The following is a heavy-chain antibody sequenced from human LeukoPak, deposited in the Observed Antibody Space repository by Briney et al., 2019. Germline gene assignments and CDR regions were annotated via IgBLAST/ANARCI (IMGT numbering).Heavy chain of an antibody. J-gene: IGHJ2*01. V-gene: IGHV4-38-2*01. CDR3: ARRSVVVPAATYWYFDL. D-gene: IGHD2-2*01. CDR2: IYHSGST. CDR1: GYSISSGYY. Sequence: PSETLSLTCAVSGYSISSGYYWGWIRQPPGKGLEWIGIIYHSGSTYYNPSLKSRVTISVDTSKNQFSLKLSSVTAADTAVYYCARRSVVVPAATYWYFDLWGRGTLVTVSS.